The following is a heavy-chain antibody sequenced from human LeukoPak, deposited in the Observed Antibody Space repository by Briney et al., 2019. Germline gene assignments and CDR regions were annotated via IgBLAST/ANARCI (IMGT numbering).Heavy chain of an antibody. CDR1: GFIFSGYN. J-gene: IGHJ3*02. CDR2: ISSSSSYT. D-gene: IGHD5-24*01. V-gene: IGHV3-21*04. CDR3: ARDRDGYKQGAFDI. Sequence: PGGSLRLSCAASGFIFSGYNMSWVRQAPGKGLEWVSSISSSSSYTYYADSVKGRFTISRDNAKNSLYLQMNSLRAEDTAVYYCARDRDGYKQGAFDIWGQGTMVTVSS.